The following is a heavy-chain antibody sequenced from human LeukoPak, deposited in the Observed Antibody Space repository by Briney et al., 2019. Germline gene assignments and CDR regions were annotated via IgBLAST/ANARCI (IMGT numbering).Heavy chain of an antibody. V-gene: IGHV3-15*01. CDR1: GFTFSNIW. J-gene: IGHJ6*03. CDR3: TTGGPLSDYDARHYYYMDV. CDR2: IKSKTDGGTT. D-gene: IGHD5-12*01. Sequence: PGGSLRLSCAASGFTFSNIWMTWVRQAPGKGLEWVGRIKSKTDGGTTDYVAPVKGRFIISRDDSKNTPYLQMNSLKTEDTAVHYCTTGGPLSDYDARHYYYMDVWGKGTTVTVSS.